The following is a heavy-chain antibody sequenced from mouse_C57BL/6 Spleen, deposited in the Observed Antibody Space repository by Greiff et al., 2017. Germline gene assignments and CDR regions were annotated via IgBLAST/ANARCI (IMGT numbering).Heavy chain of an antibody. V-gene: IGHV1-50*01. CDR1: GYTFTSYS. D-gene: IGHD1-1*01. J-gene: IGHJ1*03. CDR2: IDPSDGYT. Sequence: QVQLQQPGAELVKPGASVKLSCKASGYTFTSYSMQWVKQRPGQGLEWIGEIDPSDGYTNYNQKFKGKATLTVDKSSSTAYRQLSSLTSEDSAVCYCSRTTEVAEGYFDVWGTGTTVTVAS. CDR3: SRTTEVAEGYFDV.